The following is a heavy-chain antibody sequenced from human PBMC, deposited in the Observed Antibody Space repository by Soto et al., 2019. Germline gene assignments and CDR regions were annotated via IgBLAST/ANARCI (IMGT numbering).Heavy chain of an antibody. CDR1: GFTFNNYG. D-gene: IGHD6-13*01. CDR3: AKDQGIAASHGID. CDR2: ISNDGSDK. J-gene: IGHJ3*01. Sequence: GGSLRLSCAASGFTFNNYGMHWVRQAPGKGLEWVAVISNDGSDKYYADSVKGRLTISRDNSKDTLYLQMNSLRAEDTAVYYCAKDQGIAASHGIDWGQGTMVTVSS. V-gene: IGHV3-30*18.